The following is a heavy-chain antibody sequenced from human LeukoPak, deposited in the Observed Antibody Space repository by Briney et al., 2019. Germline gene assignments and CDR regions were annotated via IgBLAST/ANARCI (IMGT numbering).Heavy chain of an antibody. D-gene: IGHD2-2*01. V-gene: IGHV5-51*01. CDR2: IYPGDSDT. CDR1: GYSFTSYW. CDR3: ARRGYCSSTSCHDAFDI. J-gene: IGHJ3*02. Sequence: GESLKISCKGSGYSFTSYWIGWVRQMPGKGLEGMGIIYPGDSDTRYSPSFQGQVTISADKSISTAYLQWSSLKASDTAMYYCARRGYCSSTSCHDAFDIWGQGTMVTVSS.